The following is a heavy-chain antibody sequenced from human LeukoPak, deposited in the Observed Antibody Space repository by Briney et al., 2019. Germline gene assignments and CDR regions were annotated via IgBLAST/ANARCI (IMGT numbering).Heavy chain of an antibody. CDR1: GFTFDDYG. CDR2: ISGDGGST. V-gene: IGHV3-23*01. CDR3: AKRPDCSTTNCFRFEY. Sequence: GGPLRLSCAASGFTFDDYGMSWVRQAPGKGLEWVSSISGDGGSTYYAESVKGRFTISRDNSKNTLYLQMNSLRAEDTAVYYCAKRPDCSTTNCFRFEYWGQGTLVTVSS. D-gene: IGHD2-2*01. J-gene: IGHJ4*02.